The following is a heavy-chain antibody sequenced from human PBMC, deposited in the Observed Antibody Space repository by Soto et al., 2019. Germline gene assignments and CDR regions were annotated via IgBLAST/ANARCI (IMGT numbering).Heavy chain of an antibody. D-gene: IGHD4-17*01. CDR1: GGSISSTSYY. J-gene: IGHJ5*02. CDR3: ARHPFPNTVSLKSWFDP. V-gene: IGHV4-39*01. Sequence: SETLSLTCTVSGGSISSTSYYWGWIRQTPGKGLEWIGSIYYSGSTNYNPSLKSGVTISVDTSKNQFSLKLNSVTAADTAVYYCARHPFPNTVSLKSWFDPWGQATLVTVSS. CDR2: IYYSGST.